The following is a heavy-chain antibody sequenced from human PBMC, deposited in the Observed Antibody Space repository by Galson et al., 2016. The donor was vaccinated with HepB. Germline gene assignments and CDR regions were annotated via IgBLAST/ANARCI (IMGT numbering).Heavy chain of an antibody. V-gene: IGHV3-23*01. Sequence: RLSCAPSGFTFSSYAMSWVRQAPGKGLEWVSAISGSGVNTYYIDSVKGRFTISRDNSKNTLYLEMNSLRAEDTAVYFCAKDRGMGGGSCFEYWGQGTLVTVSS. J-gene: IGHJ4*02. CDR1: GFTFSSYA. CDR2: ISGSGVNT. D-gene: IGHD2-15*01. CDR3: AKDRGMGGGSCFEY.